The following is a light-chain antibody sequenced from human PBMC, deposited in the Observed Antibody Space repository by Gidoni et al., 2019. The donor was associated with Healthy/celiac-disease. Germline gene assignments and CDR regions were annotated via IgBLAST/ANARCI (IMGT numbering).Light chain of an antibody. V-gene: IGLV2-14*01. Sequence: QSALTQPASVSGSPGQSIPISCTGTSSDVGGYNYVSWYQQHPGKAPKLMIYDVSNRPSGVSNRFSGSKSGNTASLTISGLQAEDEADYYCSSYTSSSRYVFGTGTKVTVL. CDR3: SSYTSSSRYV. CDR1: SSDVGGYNY. J-gene: IGLJ1*01. CDR2: DVS.